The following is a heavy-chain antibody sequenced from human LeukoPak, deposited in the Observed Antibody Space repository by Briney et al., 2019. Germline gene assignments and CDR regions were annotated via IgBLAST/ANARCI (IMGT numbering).Heavy chain of an antibody. Sequence: SETLSLTCTVSGGSISSYYWSWIRQPAGKGLEWIGRIYNSGSTTYNPSLKSRVTMSVDTSKNQFPLKLSSVTAADTAVYYCARDLGTTGEVKFDPWGQGTLVTVSS. CDR2: IYNSGST. V-gene: IGHV4-4*07. D-gene: IGHD4-17*01. CDR1: GGSISSYY. CDR3: ARDLGTTGEVKFDP. J-gene: IGHJ5*02.